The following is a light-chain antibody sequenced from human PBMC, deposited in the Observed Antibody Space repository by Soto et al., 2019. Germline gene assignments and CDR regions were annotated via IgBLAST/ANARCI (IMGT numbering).Light chain of an antibody. CDR3: QQYNNSPRT. Sequence: ILRTQSAANRSVYGEGVATLSCRASQSVSSTLAWYQQKPGQAPRLLIYGASTRATGIPARFSGSGSGTEFTLTISSLQSEDFAVYYCQQYNNSPRTVGEGTKVDI. CDR2: GAS. J-gene: IGKJ1*01. CDR1: QSVSST. V-gene: IGKV3-15*01.